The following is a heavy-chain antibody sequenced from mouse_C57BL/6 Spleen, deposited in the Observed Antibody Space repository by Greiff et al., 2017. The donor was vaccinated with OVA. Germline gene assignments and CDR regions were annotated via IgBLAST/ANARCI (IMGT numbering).Heavy chain of an antibody. J-gene: IGHJ2*01. CDR3: ARLDGYYGAFDY. CDR2: ISGGGGNT. Sequence: EVQLVESGGGLVKPGGSLKLSCAASGFTFSSYTMSWVRQTPEKRLEWVATISGGGGNTYYPDSVKGRFTISRDNAKNTLYLQMSSLRSEDTALYYCARLDGYYGAFDYWGQGTTLTVSS. V-gene: IGHV5-9*01. CDR1: GFTFSSYT. D-gene: IGHD2-3*01.